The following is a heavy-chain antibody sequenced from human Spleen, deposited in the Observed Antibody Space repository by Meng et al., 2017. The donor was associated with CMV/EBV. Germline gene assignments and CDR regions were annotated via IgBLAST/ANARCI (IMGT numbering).Heavy chain of an antibody. CDR3: ARVRFLEWLFHPYYFDC. Sequence: GESLKISCAASGFTFSNSDMNWVRQAPGKGLEWVSGVSWNGSRTHYADSVKGRFTISRDNAKDSLYLQMNSLRVEDTAVYYCARVRFLEWLFHPYYFDCWGQGTLVTVSS. V-gene: IGHV3-19*01. J-gene: IGHJ4*02. CDR1: GFTFSNSD. D-gene: IGHD3-3*01. CDR2: VSWNGSRT.